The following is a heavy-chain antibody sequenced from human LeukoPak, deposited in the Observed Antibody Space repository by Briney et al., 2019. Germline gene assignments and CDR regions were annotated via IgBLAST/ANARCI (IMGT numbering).Heavy chain of an antibody. CDR2: INHSGST. D-gene: IGHD2-2*02. CDR1: GGSFSGYY. V-gene: IGHV4-34*01. Sequence: SETLSLTCAVYGGSFSGYYWSWIRQPPGKGLEWIGEINHSGSTNYNPSLTSRVTISVDTSKNQFSLKLSSVTAADTAVYYCASLQLLYNYWGQGTLVTVSS. CDR3: ASLQLLYNY. J-gene: IGHJ4*02.